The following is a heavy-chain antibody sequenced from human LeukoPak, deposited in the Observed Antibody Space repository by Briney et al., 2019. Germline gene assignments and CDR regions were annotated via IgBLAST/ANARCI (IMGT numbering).Heavy chain of an antibody. CDR1: GFTFGSYA. V-gene: IGHV3-30*04. CDR2: IWHGGTKI. D-gene: IGHD5-18*01. J-gene: IGHJ4*02. CDR3: ARDEGVTYPYGYQY. Sequence: GRSLRLSCAASGFTFGSYAMHWVRQAPGKGLEWVSVIWHGGTKIYADSVKGRFTISRDNSKNTLYLQMNSLRTEDTAVYNCARDEGVTYPYGYQYWGQGTLVTVSS.